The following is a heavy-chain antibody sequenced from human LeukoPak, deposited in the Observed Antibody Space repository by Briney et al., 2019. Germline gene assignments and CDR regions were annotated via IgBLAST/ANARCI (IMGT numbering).Heavy chain of an antibody. Sequence: PGGSLRLSCAASGFTFSNYAMNWVRQAPGKGLEWVTAISGTGVSTYYADSMKGRFTISRDNSKNTLYLQMNSLRTADTAVYYCAKLRSSSSPWPTDSWGQGTLVTVSS. CDR1: GFTFSNYA. V-gene: IGHV3-23*01. CDR2: ISGTGVST. D-gene: IGHD6-6*01. J-gene: IGHJ4*02. CDR3: AKLRSSSSPWPTDS.